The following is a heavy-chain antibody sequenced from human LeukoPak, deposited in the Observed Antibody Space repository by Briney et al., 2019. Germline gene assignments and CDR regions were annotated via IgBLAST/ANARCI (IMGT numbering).Heavy chain of an antibody. D-gene: IGHD2-2*01. CDR1: GGSISSSSYY. CDR3: AREVPYCSSTSCYGAVDY. CDR2: IYYSGST. J-gene: IGHJ4*02. Sequence: PSETLSLTCTVSGGSISSSSYYWGWIRQPPGKGLEWIGSIYYSGSTYYNPSLKSRVTISVDTSKNQFSLKLSSVTAADTAVYYCAREVPYCSSTSCYGAVDYWGQGTLVTVSS. V-gene: IGHV4-39*02.